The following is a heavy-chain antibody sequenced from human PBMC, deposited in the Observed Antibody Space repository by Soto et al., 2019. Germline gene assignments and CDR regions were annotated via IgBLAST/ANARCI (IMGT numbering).Heavy chain of an antibody. CDR1: GGSIAYNSYY. J-gene: IGHJ4*02. CDR2: IFYTGTT. D-gene: IGHD2-21*01. V-gene: IGHV4-39*02. Sequence: PSETLALTCSFSGGSIAYNSYYWGWIRQPPGKGLEWVGGIFYTGTTYYRPSLKDRVSISVDTSKNSSSLNLTSVTAADTAVYFCARLVVVAPVANVWGQGALVTVSS. CDR3: ARLVVVAPVANV.